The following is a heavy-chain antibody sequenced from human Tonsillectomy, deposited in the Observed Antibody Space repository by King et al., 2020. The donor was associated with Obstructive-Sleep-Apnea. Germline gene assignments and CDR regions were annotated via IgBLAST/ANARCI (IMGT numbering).Heavy chain of an antibody. J-gene: IGHJ4*02. D-gene: IGHD3-10*01. CDR1: GFTLSSYA. CDR2: FSGSGDST. V-gene: IGHV3-23*04. Sequence: VQLVQSGGGLVQPGGSLRLSCAVSGFTLSSYAMSWVRKAPWKGLERVSGFSGSGDSTHYAVSVKGRFTISRDNSKNTLYLQMNSLRAEDTAVYYCAKSIITMIRGVIIEGYYFEYWGQGTLVTVSS. CDR3: AKSIITMIRGVIIEGYYFEY.